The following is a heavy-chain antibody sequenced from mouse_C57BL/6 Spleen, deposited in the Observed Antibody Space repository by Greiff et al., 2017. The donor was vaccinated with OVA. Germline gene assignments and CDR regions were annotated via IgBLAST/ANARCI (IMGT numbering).Heavy chain of an antibody. D-gene: IGHD2-2*01. V-gene: IGHV14-1*01. J-gene: IGHJ3*01. CDR3: TALVTTEAWFAY. CDR1: GFNIKDYY. Sequence: VQLQQSGAELVRPGASVKLSCTASGFNIKDYYMHWVKQRPEQGLEWIGRIDPEDGDTEYAPKFQGKATMTADTSSNTAYLQLSSLTSEDTAVYYCTALVTTEAWFAYWGQGTLVTVST. CDR2: IDPEDGDT.